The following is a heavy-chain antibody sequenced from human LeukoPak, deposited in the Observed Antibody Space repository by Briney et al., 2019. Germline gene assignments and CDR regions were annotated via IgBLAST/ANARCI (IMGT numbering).Heavy chain of an antibody. J-gene: IGHJ6*02. CDR3: ARVGRGLFSMDV. Sequence: GGSLRLSCATSGFTFSGFGMNWVGQAPGKGWDWVAYINYSGREIYYADSVEGRFTISRDSAKGSLYLQMNSLRDDDTAVYYCARVGRGLFSMDVWGQGTTVTASS. CDR2: INYSGREI. D-gene: IGHD3-10*01. CDR1: GFTFSGFG. V-gene: IGHV3-48*02.